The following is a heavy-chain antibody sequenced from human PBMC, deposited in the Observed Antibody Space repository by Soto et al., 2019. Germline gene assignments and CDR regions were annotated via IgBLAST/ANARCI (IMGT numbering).Heavy chain of an antibody. CDR1: GYTFTSYG. J-gene: IGHJ6*02. CDR2: TSAYNGKT. CDR3: ARRQWLVGGYYYGMDV. D-gene: IGHD6-19*01. Sequence: QVQLVQSGAEVKKPGASVKVSCKASGYTFTSYGISWVRQAPGQGLEWMGWTSAYNGKTNYAQKLQGRVTMTTDTSTSTAYMELRSLRSDDTAVYYCARRQWLVGGYYYGMDVWGQGTTVTVSS. V-gene: IGHV1-18*01.